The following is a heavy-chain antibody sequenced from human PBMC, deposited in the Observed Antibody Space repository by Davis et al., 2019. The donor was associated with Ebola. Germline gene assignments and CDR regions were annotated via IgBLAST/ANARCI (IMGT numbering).Heavy chain of an antibody. J-gene: IGHJ2*01. D-gene: IGHD2-21*02. Sequence: GESLKISCAASGFMFSNYNMNWVRQAPGKGPEWVSSISSSSSYMYYADSVRGRFTISRDNAKNSLYLQMNSLRAEDTAVYYCVRDPALVVTGGGWFFGLWGRGTLVTVSS. CDR2: ISSSSSYM. CDR3: VRDPALVVTGGGWFFGL. CDR1: GFMFSNYN. V-gene: IGHV3-21*01.